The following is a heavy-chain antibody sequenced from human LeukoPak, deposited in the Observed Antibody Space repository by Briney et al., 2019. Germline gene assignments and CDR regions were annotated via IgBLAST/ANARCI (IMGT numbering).Heavy chain of an antibody. D-gene: IGHD3-9*01. J-gene: IGHJ4*02. Sequence: GGSLRLSCAASGFIFSSYAMSWVRQAPGKGLEWVSGISGSGTSTYYADSVKGRFTISRDNAKNSLYLQMNSLRAEDTAVYYCARDWGNVLRYFDWLSGRFFGYWGQGTLVTVSS. CDR3: ARDWGNVLRYFDWLSGRFFGY. V-gene: IGHV3-23*01. CDR1: GFIFSSYA. CDR2: ISGSGTST.